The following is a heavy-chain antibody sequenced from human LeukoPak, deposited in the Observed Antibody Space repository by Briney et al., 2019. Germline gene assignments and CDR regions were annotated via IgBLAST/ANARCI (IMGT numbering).Heavy chain of an antibody. CDR2: IYYSGST. CDR3: ARGAILTAYYSFDY. CDR1: GGSISGSSYY. D-gene: IGHD3-9*01. V-gene: IGHV4-39*07. J-gene: IGHJ4*02. Sequence: SETLSLTCTVSGGSISGSSYYWGWIRQPPGKGLEWIGSIYYSGSTYYNPSLKSRLTISVDTSKNQFSLKLSSVTTADTAVYYCARGAILTAYYSFDYWGQGTLVAVSS.